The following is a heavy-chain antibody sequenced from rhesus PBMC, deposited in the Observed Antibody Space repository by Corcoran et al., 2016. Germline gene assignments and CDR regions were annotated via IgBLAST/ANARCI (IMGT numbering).Heavy chain of an antibody. CDR3: ARGSPDSSGLDY. J-gene: IGHJ4*01. Sequence: QVQLVQSGAEVKKPGASVKVSCKASGFTFGSYAINWVRQAPGQGLEWMGVIIPLVGITNYPEKFQGRVKITADTSTSTAYMELSSLRSEDTAVYYCARGSPDSSGLDYWGQGVLVTVSS. V-gene: IGHV1-198*02. CDR2: IIPLVGIT. D-gene: IGHD6-31*01. CDR1: GFTFGSYA.